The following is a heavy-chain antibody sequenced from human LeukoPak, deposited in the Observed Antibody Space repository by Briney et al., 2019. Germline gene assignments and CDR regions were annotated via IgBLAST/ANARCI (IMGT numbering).Heavy chain of an antibody. CDR1: GFTFSSYS. CDR3: ARAYSGRYGLGYYYMDV. Sequence: KSGGSLRLSCAASGFTFSSYSMNWVRQAPGKGLEWVSSISSSSSYIYYADSVKGRFTTSRYNAKNSLYLQMNSLRADDTAVYYCARAYSGRYGLGYYYMDVWGKGTTVTISS. D-gene: IGHD1-26*01. J-gene: IGHJ6*03. V-gene: IGHV3-21*01. CDR2: ISSSSSYI.